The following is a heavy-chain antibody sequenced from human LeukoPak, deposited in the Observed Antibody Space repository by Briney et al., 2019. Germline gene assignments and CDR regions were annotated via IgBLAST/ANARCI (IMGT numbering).Heavy chain of an antibody. V-gene: IGHV3-53*04. Sequence: GGSLRLSCEASGFTVSSNYMSWVRQAPGKGLEWVSVIYSGGSTYYADSVKGRFTISRHNSKNTLYLQMNSLRAEDTAVYYCARDQGGYFDYWGQGTLVTVSS. CDR2: IYSGGST. J-gene: IGHJ4*02. CDR3: ARDQGGYFDY. CDR1: GFTVSSNY. D-gene: IGHD3-16*01.